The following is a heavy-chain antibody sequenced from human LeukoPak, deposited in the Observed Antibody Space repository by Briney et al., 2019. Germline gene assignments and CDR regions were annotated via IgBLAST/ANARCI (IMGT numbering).Heavy chain of an antibody. D-gene: IGHD3-22*01. CDR1: GGSISSSSYY. CDR3: ARGPFYYYDSSGYPFDY. CDR2: IYYSGST. V-gene: IGHV4-39*01. Sequence: KTSETLSLTRTVSGGSISSSSYYWGWIRQPPGKGLEWIGSIYYSGSTYYNPSLKSRVTISVDTSKNQFSLKLSSVTAADTAVYYCARGPFYYYDSSGYPFDYWGQETLVTVSS. J-gene: IGHJ4*02.